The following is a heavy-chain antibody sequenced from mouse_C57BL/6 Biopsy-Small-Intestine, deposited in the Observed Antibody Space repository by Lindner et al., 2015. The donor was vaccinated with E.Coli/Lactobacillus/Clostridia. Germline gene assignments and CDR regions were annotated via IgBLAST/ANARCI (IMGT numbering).Heavy chain of an antibody. V-gene: IGHV1-82*01. CDR3: ARRVAARARDAMDY. D-gene: IGHD3-1*01. Sequence: VQLQESGPELVKPGASVKISCKASGYAFSTSWMNWVKQRPGKGLEWIGWIYPGDGDTNYNGKFKGKATLTADKSSSTAYMQLSSLTSEDSAVYFCARRVAARARDAMDYWGQGTSVTVSS. CDR1: GYAFSTSW. CDR2: IYPGDGDT. J-gene: IGHJ4*01.